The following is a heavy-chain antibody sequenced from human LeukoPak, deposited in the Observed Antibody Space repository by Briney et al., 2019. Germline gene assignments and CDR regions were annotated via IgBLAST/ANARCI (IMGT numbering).Heavy chain of an antibody. CDR3: ARTPPYDGSGYSSSGYFDY. D-gene: IGHD3-22*01. J-gene: IGHJ4*02. V-gene: IGHV3-53*01. Sequence: GGSLRLSCAASGFSVNSNYMSWVRQAPGKGLEWVSVIYSGGSTYYADSVKGRFTISRDNSKNTLYLQMNSLRAEDTAVYYCARTPPYDGSGYSSSGYFDYWGQGTLVTVSS. CDR1: GFSVNSNY. CDR2: IYSGGST.